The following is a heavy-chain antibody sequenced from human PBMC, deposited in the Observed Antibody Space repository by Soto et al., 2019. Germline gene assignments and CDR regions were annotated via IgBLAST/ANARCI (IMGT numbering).Heavy chain of an antibody. V-gene: IGHV4-34*01. CDR1: GGSFSGYY. CDR2: INHSGST. Sequence: SETLSLTCAVYGGSFSGYYWSWIRQPPGKGLEWIGEINHSGSTNYNPSLKSRVTISVDTSKNQFSLKLSSVTAADTAVYYCARTLYGDNVDYWGQGTLVTVSS. CDR3: ARTLYGDNVDY. J-gene: IGHJ4*02. D-gene: IGHD4-17*01.